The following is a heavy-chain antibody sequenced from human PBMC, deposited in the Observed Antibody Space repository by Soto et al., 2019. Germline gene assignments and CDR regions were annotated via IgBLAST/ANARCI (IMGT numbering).Heavy chain of an antibody. CDR1: GYTLTELS. CDR2: INPSGGNT. CDR3: ARDRKAFGVVIISWYYYGMDV. D-gene: IGHD3-3*01. J-gene: IGHJ6*02. Sequence: GASVQVSCKVSGYTLTELSMHWVRQAPGKGLEWMGIINPSGGNTSYAQKFQGRVTMTRDTSTSTVYMELSSLRSEDTAVYYCARDRKAFGVVIISWYYYGMDVWGQGTTVTVSS. V-gene: IGHV1-46*01.